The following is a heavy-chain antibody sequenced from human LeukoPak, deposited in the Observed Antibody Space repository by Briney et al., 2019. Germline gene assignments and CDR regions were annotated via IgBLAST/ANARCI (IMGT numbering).Heavy chain of an antibody. J-gene: IGHJ5*02. V-gene: IGHV4-61*02. CDR3: ARAWDFSTWFDP. Sequence: SETLSLTCTVSGGSISSGSYYWSWIRQPAGKGLEWIGRIYTSGSTNYNPSLKSRVTISVDTSKNQFSLKLSSVTAADTAVYYCARAWDFSTWFDPWGQGTLVTVSS. CDR1: GGSISSGSYY. D-gene: IGHD3/OR15-3a*01. CDR2: IYTSGST.